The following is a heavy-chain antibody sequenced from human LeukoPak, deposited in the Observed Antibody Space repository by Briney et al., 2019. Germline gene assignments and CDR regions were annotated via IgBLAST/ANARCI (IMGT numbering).Heavy chain of an antibody. Sequence: GASVTVSCKASGGTFSSYAISWVRQAPGQGLEWMGGIIPIFGTTNYAQKFQGRVTITTDESTSTAYMELSSLRSEDTAVYYCARGSANDAFDIWGQGTMVTVSS. CDR3: ARGSANDAFDI. CDR2: IIPIFGTT. J-gene: IGHJ3*02. V-gene: IGHV1-69*05. CDR1: GGTFSSYA.